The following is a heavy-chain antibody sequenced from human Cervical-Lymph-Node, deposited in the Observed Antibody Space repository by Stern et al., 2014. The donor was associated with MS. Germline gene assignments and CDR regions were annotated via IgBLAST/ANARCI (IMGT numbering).Heavy chain of an antibody. Sequence: QITLKESGPTLVKPTQTLTLTCTFSGFSLSTSGVGVGWIRQPPGKALEXLALIYWDDDKRYSPSLKGRLTITKDTSKNQVVLTMTNMDPVDTATYYCAHSRIAVAGYYYYGMDVWGQGTTVTVSS. D-gene: IGHD6-19*01. J-gene: IGHJ6*02. CDR3: AHSRIAVAGYYYYGMDV. V-gene: IGHV2-5*02. CDR1: GFSLSTSGVG. CDR2: IYWDDDK.